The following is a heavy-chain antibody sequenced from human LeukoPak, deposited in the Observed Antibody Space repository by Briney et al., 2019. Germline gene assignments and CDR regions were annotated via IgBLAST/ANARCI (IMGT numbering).Heavy chain of an antibody. V-gene: IGHV3-48*03. Sequence: GGSLRLSCAASGFTFSSYEMNCVRQAPGKGLEWDSYINSRGSTIYYTDSVKGRFTISRDNAKNSLYLQMNSLRAEDTAVYYCARDPTDYGDYLIDYWGQGTLVTVSS. CDR3: ARDPTDYGDYLIDY. D-gene: IGHD4-17*01. J-gene: IGHJ4*02. CDR2: INSRGSTI. CDR1: GFTFSSYE.